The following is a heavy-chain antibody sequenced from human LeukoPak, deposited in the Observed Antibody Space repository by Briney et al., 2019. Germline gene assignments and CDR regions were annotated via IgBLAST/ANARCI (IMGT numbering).Heavy chain of an antibody. V-gene: IGHV3-74*01. D-gene: IGHD6-13*01. CDR2: INSDGSSR. CDR1: GFTFSSYW. CDR3: ASASSHRIAAGGDY. J-gene: IGHJ4*02. Sequence: GGSLRLSCTASGFTFSSYWMHWVRQAPGMGLVWVSRINSDGSSRNYADSVKGRFTISRDNAKNTVYLQMNSLRAVDTAVYYCASASSHRIAAGGDYWGQGTLVTVSS.